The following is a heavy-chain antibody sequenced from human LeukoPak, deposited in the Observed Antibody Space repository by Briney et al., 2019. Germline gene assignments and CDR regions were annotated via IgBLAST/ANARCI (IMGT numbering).Heavy chain of an antibody. CDR2: ISGSGGST. Sequence: GGSLRLSCAASGFTFSSYAMSWVRQAPGKGLEWVSAISGSGGSTYYADPVKGRFTISRDNSKNTLYLQMNSLRAEDTAVYYCAKDQGLLWFGELLYGGCFDYWGQGTLVTVSS. CDR3: AKDQGLLWFGELLYGGCFDY. V-gene: IGHV3-23*01. J-gene: IGHJ4*02. CDR1: GFTFSSYA. D-gene: IGHD3-10*01.